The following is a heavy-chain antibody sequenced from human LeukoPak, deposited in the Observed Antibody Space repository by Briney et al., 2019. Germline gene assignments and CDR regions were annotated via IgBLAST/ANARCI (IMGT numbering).Heavy chain of an antibody. Sequence: GGSLRLSCAASGFTFSSYAMSWVRQAPGKGLEWVAVISYDGSNKYYADSVKGRFTISRDNSKNTLYLQMNSLRAEDTAVYYCAKDLGGDYHQGDYWGQGTLVTVSS. V-gene: IGHV3-30*18. CDR3: AKDLGGDYHQGDY. D-gene: IGHD4-17*01. CDR2: ISYDGSNK. CDR1: GFTFSSYA. J-gene: IGHJ4*02.